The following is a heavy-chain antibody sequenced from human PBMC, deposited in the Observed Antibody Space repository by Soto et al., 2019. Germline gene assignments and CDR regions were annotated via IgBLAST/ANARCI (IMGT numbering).Heavy chain of an antibody. D-gene: IGHD2-2*01. CDR1: GYIFTSYG. CDR3: ARGPRYCSTSTCFAGVTWFDP. Sequence: ASVKVSCKASGYIFTSYGISWVRQAPGQGLEWLGWISGYNGNTNYAQKVQGRVTLTTDKSTNTAYMDLWSLTSDDTAVYYCARGPRYCSTSTCFAGVTWFDPWGRGTTVTVSS. J-gene: IGHJ5*02. V-gene: IGHV1-18*04. CDR2: ISGYNGNT.